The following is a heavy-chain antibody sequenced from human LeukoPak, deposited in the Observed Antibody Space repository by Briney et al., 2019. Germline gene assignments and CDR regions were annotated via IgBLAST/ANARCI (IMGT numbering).Heavy chain of an antibody. Sequence: PGGSLRLSCAASGLTVSSNYMTWVRQAPGKGLEWVSIIYSGGDTYYADSVKDRFTISRDNSKNTLYLQMNSLRAEDTAVYYCARCSSWVFDWWGQGTLVTVSS. CDR3: ARCSSWVFDW. D-gene: IGHD6-13*01. CDR1: GLTVSSNY. V-gene: IGHV3-66*01. J-gene: IGHJ4*02. CDR2: IYSGGDT.